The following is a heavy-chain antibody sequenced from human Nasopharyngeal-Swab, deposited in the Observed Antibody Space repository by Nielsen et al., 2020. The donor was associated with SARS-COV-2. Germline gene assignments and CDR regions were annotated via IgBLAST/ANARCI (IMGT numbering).Heavy chain of an antibody. D-gene: IGHD6-6*01. CDR3: ARVVRSSSSNWFDP. V-gene: IGHV4-59*01. J-gene: IGHJ5*02. Sequence: SETLSLTCTASGGSISSYYWSWIRQPPGKGLEWIGYIYYSGSTNYNPSLKSRVTISVETSKNQFSLKLSSVTAADTAVYYCARVVRSSSSNWFDPWGQGPLVTVSS. CDR2: IYYSGST. CDR1: GGSISSYY.